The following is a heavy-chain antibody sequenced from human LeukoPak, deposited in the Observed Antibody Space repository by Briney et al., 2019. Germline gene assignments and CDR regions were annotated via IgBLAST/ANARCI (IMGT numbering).Heavy chain of an antibody. CDR2: ISSSGSTI. V-gene: IGHV3-11*01. CDR1: GFTFSDYY. J-gene: IGHJ1*01. CDR3: AKALRYCSGGSCYQSEYFQH. D-gene: IGHD2-15*01. Sequence: PGGSLRLSCAASGFTFSDYYMSWIRQAPGKGLEWVSYISSSGSTIYYADSVKGRFTISRDNSKNTLYLQVNSLRAEDTAVYYCAKALRYCSGGSCYQSEYFQHWGQGTLVTVSS.